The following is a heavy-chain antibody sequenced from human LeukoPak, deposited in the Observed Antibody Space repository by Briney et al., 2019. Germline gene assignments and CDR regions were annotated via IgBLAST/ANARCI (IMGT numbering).Heavy chain of an antibody. CDR2: ISSSGSTI. J-gene: IGHJ6*02. CDR1: GFTFSDYY. CDR3: AKGALYSSGSHYYYGMDV. Sequence: PGGSLRLSCAASGFTFSDYYMSWIRQAPGKGLEWVSYISSSGSTIYYADSVKGRFTISRDNSKNTLYLQMNSLRAEDTAVYYCAKGALYSSGSHYYYGMDVWGQGTTVTVSS. V-gene: IGHV3-11*01. D-gene: IGHD6-19*01.